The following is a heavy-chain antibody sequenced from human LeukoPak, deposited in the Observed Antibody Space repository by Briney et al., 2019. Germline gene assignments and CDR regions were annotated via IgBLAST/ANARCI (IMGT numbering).Heavy chain of an antibody. V-gene: IGHV3-21*01. D-gene: IGHD2-2*01. J-gene: IGHJ6*03. CDR1: GFTFSSYS. Sequence: PGGSLRLSCAASGFTFSSYSMNWVRQAPGKGLEWVSSISSSSRYIYYADSVKGRFTISRDNAKNSLYLQMNSLRAEDTAVYYCARDSPQCSSTSCRHYYYYYYMDVWGKGTTVTVSS. CDR2: ISSSSRYI. CDR3: ARDSPQCSSTSCRHYYYYYYMDV.